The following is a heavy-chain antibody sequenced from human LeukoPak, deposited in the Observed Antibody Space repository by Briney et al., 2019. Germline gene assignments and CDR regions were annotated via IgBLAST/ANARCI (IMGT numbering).Heavy chain of an antibody. J-gene: IGHJ6*03. V-gene: IGHV3-74*01. CDR1: GFTFSSYW. CDR2: INSDGSST. D-gene: IGHD4-11*01. Sequence: GGSLRLSCAASGFTFSSYWMRGVRQAPGKGLVWVSRINSDGSSTSYADSVKGRFTISRDNAKNTLYLQMNSLRAEDTAVYYCARGLPYYYYMDVWGKGTTVTVSS. CDR3: ARGLPYYYYMDV.